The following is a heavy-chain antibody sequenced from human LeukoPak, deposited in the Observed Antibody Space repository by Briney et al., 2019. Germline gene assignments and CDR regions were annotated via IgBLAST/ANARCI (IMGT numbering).Heavy chain of an antibody. D-gene: IGHD5-12*01. J-gene: IGHJ4*02. CDR2: MYISGST. CDR3: ARGRYSGYDFDY. Sequence: PSETLSLTCIVSGGSISSYYWSWIRQPTGKGLEWIGRMYISGSTNYNPSLKSRVVMSVDTSKNQFSLKLSSVTAADTAVYYCARGRYSGYDFDYWGQGTLVTVSS. CDR1: GGSISSYY. V-gene: IGHV4-4*07.